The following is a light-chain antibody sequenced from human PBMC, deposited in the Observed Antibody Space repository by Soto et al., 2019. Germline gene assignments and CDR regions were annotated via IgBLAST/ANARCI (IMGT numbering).Light chain of an antibody. Sequence: EIVLTQSPGTLSLSPGEGATLSCRASQSVSSRYLAWYQQKPGQAPRLLIYDASNRATGIPARFSGSGSGTDFTLTISSLEPEDFAVYYCQQRSNWPPWTFGQGTKVDIK. CDR1: QSVSSRY. CDR3: QQRSNWPPWT. J-gene: IGKJ1*01. CDR2: DAS. V-gene: IGKV3-11*01.